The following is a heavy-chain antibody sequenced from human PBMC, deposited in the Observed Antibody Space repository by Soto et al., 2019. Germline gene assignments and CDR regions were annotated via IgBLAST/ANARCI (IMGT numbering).Heavy chain of an antibody. J-gene: IGHJ4*02. CDR2: INTYNGDT. CDR1: GYTLTSYG. CDR3: ASTNSGWSPVDY. Sequence: QVQLVQSGAEVKKPGASVKVSCKASGYTLTSYGFSWVRQAPGQGLEWMGRINTYNGDTNYVQKFQGRDTLTTATSTKTADMDLRSLKSDDTAVYCWASTNSGWSPVDYWGQGTMVTVSS. V-gene: IGHV1-18*04. D-gene: IGHD6-19*01.